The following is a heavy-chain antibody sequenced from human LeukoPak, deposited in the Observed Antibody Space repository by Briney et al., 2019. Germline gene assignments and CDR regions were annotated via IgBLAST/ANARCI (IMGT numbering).Heavy chain of an antibody. CDR2: ISPSGGST. CDR1: GYTFTSNY. V-gene: IGHV1-46*01. Sequence: ASAKVSCKAFGYTFTSNYMHWVRQAPGQGPEWMGVISPSGGSTTYAQKFQGRVTLTRDMSTSTDYLELSSLRSEDTAVYYRVRTLGAVLDSRYWFDPWGQGTLVTVSS. D-gene: IGHD3-16*01. J-gene: IGHJ5*02. CDR3: VRTLGAVLDSRYWFDP.